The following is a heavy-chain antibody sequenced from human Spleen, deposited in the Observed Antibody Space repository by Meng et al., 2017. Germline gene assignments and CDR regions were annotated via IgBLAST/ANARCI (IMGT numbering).Heavy chain of an antibody. Sequence: GESLKISCAASGFTFSNVWMSWVRQAAGKGLEWVGRIKSRTDGGTTDYAAPVKGRFTISRDDSKNTVYLQMNSLKTEDTAVYYCTTGGLRYFDWGQGTLVTVSS. CDR3: TTGGLRYFD. D-gene: IGHD3-9*01. CDR1: GFTFSNVW. V-gene: IGHV3-15*01. J-gene: IGHJ4*02. CDR2: IKSRTDGGTT.